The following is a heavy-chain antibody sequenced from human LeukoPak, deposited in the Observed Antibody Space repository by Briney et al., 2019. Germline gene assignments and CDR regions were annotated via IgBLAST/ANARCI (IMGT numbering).Heavy chain of an antibody. Sequence: AGGSLRLSCAASGFTFSSYSMNWVRQAPGKGLEWVSSISSSSSYIYYADSVKGRFTISRDNSKNTLYLQMNSLRAEDTAVYYCAKDMFGKNYYYGMDVWGKGTTVTVSS. D-gene: IGHD3-10*02. CDR3: AKDMFGKNYYYGMDV. CDR1: GFTFSSYS. CDR2: ISSSSSYI. J-gene: IGHJ6*04. V-gene: IGHV3-21*01.